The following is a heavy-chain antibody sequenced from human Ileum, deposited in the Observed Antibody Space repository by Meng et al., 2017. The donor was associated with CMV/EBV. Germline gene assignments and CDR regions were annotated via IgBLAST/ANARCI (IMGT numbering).Heavy chain of an antibody. V-gene: IGHV1-2*02. J-gene: IGHJ5*02. D-gene: IGHD6-6*01. CDR3: LTYTSSSHSFGP. Sequence: ASVKVSCKASGYTFTGYYMHWVRQAPGQGLEWMGWINSHSGATQYAQKFQGRVTMTRDTSISTVYMDLSSLRSDDTADYYCLTYTSSSHSFGPWGQGTLVTVSS. CDR1: GYTFTGYY. CDR2: INSHSGAT.